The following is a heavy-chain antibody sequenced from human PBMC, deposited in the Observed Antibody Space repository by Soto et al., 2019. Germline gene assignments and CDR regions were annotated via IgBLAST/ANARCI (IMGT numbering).Heavy chain of an antibody. CDR1: GGSISSGDYY. J-gene: IGHJ4*02. CDR3: ARADPPGGGPSY. CDR2: IYYSGST. D-gene: IGHD6-25*01. Sequence: SETLSLTCTVSGGSISSGDYYWSWIRQPPGKGLEWIGYIYYSGSTYYNPSLKSRVTISVDTSKNQFSLKLSAVTAADTAVYYCARADPPGGGPSYWGQGTLVTVSS. V-gene: IGHV4-30-4*01.